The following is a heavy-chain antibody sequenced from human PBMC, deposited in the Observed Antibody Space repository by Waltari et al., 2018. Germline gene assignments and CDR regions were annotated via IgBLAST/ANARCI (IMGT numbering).Heavy chain of an antibody. CDR3: AREGLDGDAFDY. CDR1: GFTFSSYS. J-gene: IGHJ4*02. V-gene: IGHV3-21*01. D-gene: IGHD4-17*01. Sequence: EVQLVESGGGLVKPGGSLRLSCAASGFTFSSYSMNWVRQAPGKGLEWVSSISSSSSYIYYADSVKGRVTISRDNAKNSLYLQMNSLRAEDTAVYYCAREGLDGDAFDYWGQGTLVTVSS. CDR2: ISSSSSYI.